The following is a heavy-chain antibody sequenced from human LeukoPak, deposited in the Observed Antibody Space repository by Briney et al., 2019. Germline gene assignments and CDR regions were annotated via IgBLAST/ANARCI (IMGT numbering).Heavy chain of an antibody. CDR1: GYTFTSYD. D-gene: IGHD3-3*01. CDR3: ARGVLRFLEWLPEAWFDP. CDR2: MNPNSGNT. Sequence: GESLKISCKGSGYTFTSYDINWVRQATGQGLEWMGCMNPNSGNTGYAQKFQGRVTMTRNTSISTAYMELSSLRSEDTAVYYCARGVLRFLEWLPEAWFDPWGQGTLVTVSS. J-gene: IGHJ5*02. V-gene: IGHV1-8*01.